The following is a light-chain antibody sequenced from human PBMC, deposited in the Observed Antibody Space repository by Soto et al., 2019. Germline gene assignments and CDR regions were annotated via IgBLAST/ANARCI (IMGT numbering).Light chain of an antibody. CDR3: SSYTGSSNFYV. CDR1: ISDVGGYNY. CDR2: EVS. J-gene: IGLJ1*01. V-gene: IGLV2-14*01. Sequence: QSVLTQPASLSGSPGQSITISCTGTISDVGGYNYVSWYQQHPGKAPKLMIYEVSNRPSGVSNRFSGSKSGNTASLTISGLQAEDEADYYCSSYTGSSNFYVFGTGTKV.